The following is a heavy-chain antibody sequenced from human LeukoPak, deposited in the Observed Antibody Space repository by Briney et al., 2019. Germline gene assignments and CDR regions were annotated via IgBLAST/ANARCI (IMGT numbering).Heavy chain of an antibody. Sequence: PSETLSLTCTVSGGSISSYYWSWNRQPAGMGLEWIGRIYTSGSTNYNPSLKSRVTMSVDTSKNQFSLKLSSVNAADTAVYYCARELVPAAKFDPWGQGTLVTVSS. V-gene: IGHV4-4*07. D-gene: IGHD2-2*01. J-gene: IGHJ5*02. CDR1: GGSISSYY. CDR3: ARELVPAAKFDP. CDR2: IYTSGST.